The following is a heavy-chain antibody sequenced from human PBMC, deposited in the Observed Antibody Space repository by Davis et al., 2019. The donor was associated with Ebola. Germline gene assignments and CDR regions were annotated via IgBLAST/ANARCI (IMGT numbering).Heavy chain of an antibody. V-gene: IGHV4-39*01. CDR2: IYYSGST. D-gene: IGHD3-22*01. CDR3: ARLGKTYYYDSSGYYRGGFDI. CDR1: GGSISSSSYY. J-gene: IGHJ3*02. Sequence: SETLSLTCTVSGGSISSSSYYWGWIRQPPGKGLEWIGSIYYSGSTYYNPSLKSRVTISVDTSKNQFSLKLSSVTAADTAVYYCARLGKTYYYDSSGYYRGGFDIWGQGTMVTVSS.